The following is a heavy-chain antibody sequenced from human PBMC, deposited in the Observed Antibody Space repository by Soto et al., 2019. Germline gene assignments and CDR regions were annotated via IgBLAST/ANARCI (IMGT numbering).Heavy chain of an antibody. D-gene: IGHD5-12*01. Sequence: SETLSLTCTVSGGSIRSGGYYWSWIRQHPGKGLEWIGYIYYSGITYYNPSLKSRVTISVDTSKNQFSLNLNSVTAADTAVYYCARDLGGYDGTDWGRGTLVTVSS. V-gene: IGHV4-31*03. CDR2: IYYSGIT. CDR1: GGSIRSGGYY. J-gene: IGHJ4*02. CDR3: ARDLGGYDGTD.